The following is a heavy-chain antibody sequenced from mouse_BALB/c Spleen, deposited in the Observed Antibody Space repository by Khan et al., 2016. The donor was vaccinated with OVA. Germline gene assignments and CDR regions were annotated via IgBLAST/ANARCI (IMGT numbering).Heavy chain of an antibody. J-gene: IGHJ3*01. CDR1: GFTFSNYG. CDR3: TSHLTGSFAY. D-gene: IGHD4-1*01. V-gene: IGHV5-6*01. Sequence: EVRLVESGGDLVKPGGSLKLSCAASGFTFSNYGMSWVRQTPDKRLEWVATISSDGTYTYYPDSVKGRFTISRKNDKNTLYLQMSSLKSEDTAMYYCTSHLTGSFAYWGQGTLVTVSA. CDR2: ISSDGTYT.